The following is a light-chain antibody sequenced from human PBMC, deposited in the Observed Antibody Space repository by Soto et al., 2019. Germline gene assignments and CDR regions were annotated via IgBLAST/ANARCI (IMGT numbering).Light chain of an antibody. CDR2: WAS. CDR3: QQYYSTPLT. J-gene: IGKJ4*01. Sequence: DIVMTQSPDSLAVSLGERATINCRSSQSVLYSTNNKNYLVWYQQKPGQPPKLLIYWASTRESRVPDRFSGSGSWTDFTLTIRSRQAEDVAVYYCQQYYSTPLTFGGGTKVEIK. V-gene: IGKV4-1*01. CDR1: QSVLYSTNNKNY.